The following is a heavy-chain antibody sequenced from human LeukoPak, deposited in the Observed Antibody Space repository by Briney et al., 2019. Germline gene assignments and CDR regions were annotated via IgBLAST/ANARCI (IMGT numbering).Heavy chain of an antibody. D-gene: IGHD3-10*01. CDR3: ARDQATGSGSYYTN. V-gene: IGHV1-2*02. CDR2: INPNSGGT. Sequence: ASVKVSCKASGYTFTGYYMHWVRHAPGQGLEWTVWINPNSGGTNYAQKFQGRVTMTRDTSISTAYMELSRLSSDATAVDYCARDQATGSGSYYTNWGQGTLVTVSS. CDR1: GYTFTGYY. J-gene: IGHJ4*02.